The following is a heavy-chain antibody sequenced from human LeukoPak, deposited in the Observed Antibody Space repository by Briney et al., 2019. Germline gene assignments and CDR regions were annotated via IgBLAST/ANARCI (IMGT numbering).Heavy chain of an antibody. CDR3: AKDSRYDILTGYYTHDY. D-gene: IGHD3-9*01. CDR2: MNPSSGNT. V-gene: IGHV1-8*01. CDR1: GYTFTSYD. J-gene: IGHJ4*02. Sequence: ASVKVSCKASGYTFTSYDINWVRQATGQGLEWMGWMNPSSGNTGYAQKFQGRVTMTRNTSISTAYMELSSLRSEDTAVYYCAKDSRYDILTGYYTHDYWGQGTLVTVSS.